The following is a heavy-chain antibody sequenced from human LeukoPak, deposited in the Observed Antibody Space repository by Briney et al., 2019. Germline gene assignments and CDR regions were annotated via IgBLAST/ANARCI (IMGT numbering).Heavy chain of an antibody. J-gene: IGHJ4*02. Sequence: PGGSLRLSCAASGFTFSSYGMHWVRQAPGKGLEWVAVIWYDGSNKYYADSVKGRFTISRDNSKNTLYLQMNSLRAEDTAVHYCARQAGCMAYFDYWGQGTLVTVSS. CDR1: GFTFSSYG. V-gene: IGHV3-33*01. D-gene: IGHD2-8*01. CDR3: ARQAGCMAYFDY. CDR2: IWYDGSNK.